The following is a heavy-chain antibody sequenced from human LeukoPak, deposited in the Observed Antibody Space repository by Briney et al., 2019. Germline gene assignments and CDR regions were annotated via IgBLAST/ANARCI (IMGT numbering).Heavy chain of an antibody. CDR3: ARDAYGSGSEFDP. D-gene: IGHD3-10*01. CDR1: GGSISSYY. CDR2: IYYSGST. Sequence: SETLSLTCTVSGGSISSYYWSWIRQPPGKGLEWIGYIYYSGSTNYNPSLKSRVTISVDTSKNLFSLKLSSVTAADTAVYYCARDAYGSGSEFDPWGQGTLVTVSS. J-gene: IGHJ5*02. V-gene: IGHV4-59*01.